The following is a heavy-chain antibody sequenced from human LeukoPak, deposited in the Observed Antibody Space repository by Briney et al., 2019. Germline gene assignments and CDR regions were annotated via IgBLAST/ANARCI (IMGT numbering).Heavy chain of an antibody. Sequence: PGGSLRLSCAASGFTFSDYYMSWIRQAPGKGLEWVSYISSSGSTIYYADSVKGRFTISRDNAKNSLYLQMNSPRAEDTAVYYCARDRYCSSTSCSYYYYYGMDVWGQGTTVTVSS. J-gene: IGHJ6*02. CDR2: ISSSGSTI. V-gene: IGHV3-11*01. CDR3: ARDRYCSSTSCSYYYYYGMDV. CDR1: GFTFSDYY. D-gene: IGHD2-2*01.